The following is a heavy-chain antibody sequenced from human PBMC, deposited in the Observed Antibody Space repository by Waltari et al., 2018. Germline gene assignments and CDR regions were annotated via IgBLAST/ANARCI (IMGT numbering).Heavy chain of an antibody. J-gene: IGHJ4*02. CDR3: ARGGNSRY. CDR2: IKQDGSEK. D-gene: IGHD2-21*02. CDR1: GFTFSSYW. V-gene: IGHV3-7*01. Sequence: EVQLVESGGGLVQPGGSLRLSCAASGFTFSSYWRGWVRQAPGKGLEWVANIKQDGSEKYYVDSVKGRFTISRDNAKNSLYLQMNSLRAEDTAVYYCARGGNSRYWGQGTLVTVSS.